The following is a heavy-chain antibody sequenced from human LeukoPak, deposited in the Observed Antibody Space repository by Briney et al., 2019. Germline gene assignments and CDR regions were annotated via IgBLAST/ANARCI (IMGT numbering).Heavy chain of an antibody. CDR2: IYHSGST. CDR1: GYSISSGYY. CDR3: ARDRLSTADY. V-gene: IGHV4-38-2*02. D-gene: IGHD5/OR15-5a*01. J-gene: IGHJ4*02. Sequence: SETLSLTCTVSGYSISSGYYWGWIRQPPGKGLEWIGSIYHSGSTYYNPSPKSRVTISVDTSKNQFSLKLSSVTAADTAVYYCARDRLSTADYWGQGTLVTVSS.